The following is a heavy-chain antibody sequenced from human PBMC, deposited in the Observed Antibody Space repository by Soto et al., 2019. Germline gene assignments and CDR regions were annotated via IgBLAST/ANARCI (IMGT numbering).Heavy chain of an antibody. V-gene: IGHV4-34*01. CDR3: ARGPRITMVRRWFDP. Sequence: PSETLSLTXAVYGGSFSGYYWSWIRQPPGKGLEWIGEINHSGSTNYNPSLKSRVTISVDTSKNQFSLKLSSVTAADTAVYYCARGPRITMVRRWFDPWGQGTLVTVSS. J-gene: IGHJ5*02. CDR2: INHSGST. CDR1: GGSFSGYY. D-gene: IGHD3-10*01.